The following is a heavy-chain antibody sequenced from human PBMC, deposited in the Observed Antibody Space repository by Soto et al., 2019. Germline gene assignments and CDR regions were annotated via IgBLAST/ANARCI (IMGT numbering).Heavy chain of an antibody. Sequence: SETLSLTCTVSGGSISSYYWSWIRQPPGKGLEWIGYIYYSGSTNYNPSLKSRVTISVDTSKNQFSLKLSSVTAADTAVYYCARDRSGWLEAAAGARWVDYYYMDVWGKGTTVTVSS. J-gene: IGHJ6*03. CDR2: IYYSGST. CDR3: ARDRSGWLEAAAGARWVDYYYMDV. D-gene: IGHD6-13*01. V-gene: IGHV4-59*01. CDR1: GGSISSYY.